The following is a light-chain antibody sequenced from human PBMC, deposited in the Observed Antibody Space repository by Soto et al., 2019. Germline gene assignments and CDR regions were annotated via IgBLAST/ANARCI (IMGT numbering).Light chain of an antibody. CDR3: QNYNSALGT. Sequence: DIQMTQSPSSLSASVGDRVTITCRASQGITNYLAWYQQKPGKVPKLLIYAASTLQSGVPARFSGSGSGTDFTLTISSLQPEDVATYYCQNYNSALGTFGPGTKVDIK. CDR1: QGITNY. V-gene: IGKV1-27*01. J-gene: IGKJ3*01. CDR2: AAS.